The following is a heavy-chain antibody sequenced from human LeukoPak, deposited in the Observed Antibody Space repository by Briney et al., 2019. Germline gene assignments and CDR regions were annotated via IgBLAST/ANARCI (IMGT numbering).Heavy chain of an antibody. D-gene: IGHD6-19*01. Sequence: PSETLSLTCTVSGGSISTYYWSWIRQPPGKGLEWIGYIYYSGSTNYSPSLKSRVTISVDTSKNQFSLKLSSATAADTAVYYCARQSSGWYPIEYWGQGTLVTVSS. V-gene: IGHV4-59*08. J-gene: IGHJ4*02. CDR3: ARQSSGWYPIEY. CDR2: IYYSGST. CDR1: GGSISTYY.